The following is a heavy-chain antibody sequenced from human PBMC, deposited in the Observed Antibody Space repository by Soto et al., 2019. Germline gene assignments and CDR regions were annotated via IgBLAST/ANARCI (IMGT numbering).Heavy chain of an antibody. CDR2: ISAYNGNT. D-gene: IGHD3-10*01. Sequence: QVQLVQSGAEVKKPGAAVKVSSKASGYTFTSYGISWVRQAPGQGLEWMGWISAYNGNTNYAQKLQGRVTMPTDTSSSAADMELRSLRSDDTAVYYCAREFCATMVRGVNDFWGQGTLVTVSS. CDR1: GYTFTSYG. J-gene: IGHJ4*02. V-gene: IGHV1-18*01. CDR3: AREFCATMVRGVNDF.